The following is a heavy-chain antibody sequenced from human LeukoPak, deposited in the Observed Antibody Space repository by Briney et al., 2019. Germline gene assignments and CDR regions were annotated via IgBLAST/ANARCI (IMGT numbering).Heavy chain of an antibody. J-gene: IGHJ4*02. D-gene: IGHD6-19*01. Sequence: ASVKVSCKASGYAFSGYYIHWVRQAPGQGLEWMGWINPNSGGTHYAQKFQGRVTMTGDTSINTAYMELSRLRSDDTAVYSCARDTSSGWFEYWGQGTLVTVFS. V-gene: IGHV1-2*02. CDR1: GYAFSGYY. CDR3: ARDTSSGWFEY. CDR2: INPNSGGT.